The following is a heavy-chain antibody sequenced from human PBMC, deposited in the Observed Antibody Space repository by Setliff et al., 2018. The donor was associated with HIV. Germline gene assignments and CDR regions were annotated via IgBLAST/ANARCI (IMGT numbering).Heavy chain of an antibody. D-gene: IGHD3-10*01. Sequence: SETLSLTCTVSGDSIGDYYWNWIRQPAGKGLEWIGSVYASAYSNYNPSLKSRVTMSVDTSQSQFSLKLRSVNAADTAVYYCARDWVTRSYYYGSGSPWYFDFWGRGILFTVSS. CDR1: GDSIGDYY. CDR2: VYASAYS. CDR3: ARDWVTRSYYYGSGSPWYFDF. J-gene: IGHJ2*01. V-gene: IGHV4-4*07.